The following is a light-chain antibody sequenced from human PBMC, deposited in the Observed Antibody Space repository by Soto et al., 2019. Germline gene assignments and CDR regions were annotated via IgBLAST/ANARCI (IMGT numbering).Light chain of an antibody. Sequence: EIVLTQSPGTLSLSPGERATLSCRASQSVSSSYLAWYQQKPGQAPRLLIYGAFNRATGIPDRFSGSGSGTDFTLTFSRLEPEDFALYYCQQYGDSPATFGPGTKVDIK. CDR1: QSVSSSY. CDR3: QQYGDSPAT. J-gene: IGKJ3*01. V-gene: IGKV3-20*01. CDR2: GAF.